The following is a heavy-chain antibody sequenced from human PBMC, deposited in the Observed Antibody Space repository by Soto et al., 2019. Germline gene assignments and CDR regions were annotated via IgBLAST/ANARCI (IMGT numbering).Heavy chain of an antibody. J-gene: IGHJ5*02. D-gene: IGHD3-10*01. CDR3: ARRDFLGSGNYHNWLDP. CDR1: GGSISVYY. V-gene: IGHV4-59*08. CDR2: ISYSGST. Sequence: QVQLQESGPGLVRPSETLSLTCSVSGGSISVYYWTWIRQPPGKGLEWIGYISYSGSTNYNPSLMRRVTFSVDTSKNQFSLKLRSVTAADTAVYYCARRDFLGSGNYHNWLDPWGQGTLVTVSS.